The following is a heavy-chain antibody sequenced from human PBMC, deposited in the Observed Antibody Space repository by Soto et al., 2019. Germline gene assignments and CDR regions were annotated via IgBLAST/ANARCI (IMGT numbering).Heavy chain of an antibody. V-gene: IGHV3-66*01. CDR1: GFAVSSSH. Sequence: PGGSLRLSCAASGFAVSSSHMIWVRQAPGKGLEWVSVIYTSGSTYYADSVQGRFTISRDNSNNTLCLQMNSLRAEDTAVYYCASGASKPRFDSWGQGALVTVSS. J-gene: IGHJ4*02. CDR3: ASGASKPRFDS. CDR2: IYTSGST. D-gene: IGHD2-15*01.